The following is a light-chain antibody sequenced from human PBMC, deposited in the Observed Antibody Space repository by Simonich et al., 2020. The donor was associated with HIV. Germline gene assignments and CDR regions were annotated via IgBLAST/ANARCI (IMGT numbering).Light chain of an antibody. Sequence: ELVRTQSPATLSVSPGERATLSCRASQTVGSNLAWYQQKPGQAPRLLIYVASTRATGIPARFSGSWSGTAFTLTISSMQSEDFAVYYCQQYNNWPLFFGQGTKLEIK. V-gene: IGKV3-15*01. CDR1: QTVGSN. J-gene: IGKJ2*01. CDR3: QQYNNWPLF. CDR2: VAS.